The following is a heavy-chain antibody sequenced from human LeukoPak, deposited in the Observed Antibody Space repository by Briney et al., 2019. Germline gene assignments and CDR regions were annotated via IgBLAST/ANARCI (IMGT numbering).Heavy chain of an antibody. CDR3: ARGPSMVRGVIINLLDY. V-gene: IGHV1-2*02. Sequence: ASVKVSCKASGYTFTGYYMHWVRQAPGQGLEWMGWINPNSGGTNYAQKFQGRVTMTRDTSISTAYMELSMLRSDDTAVYYCARGPSMVRGVIINLLDYWGQGTLVTVSS. D-gene: IGHD3-10*01. CDR2: INPNSGGT. J-gene: IGHJ4*02. CDR1: GYTFTGYY.